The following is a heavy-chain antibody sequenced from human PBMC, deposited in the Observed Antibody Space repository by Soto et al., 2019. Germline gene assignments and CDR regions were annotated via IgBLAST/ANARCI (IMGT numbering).Heavy chain of an antibody. D-gene: IGHD3-9*01. CDR3: ARCSSPIYEILTGYGPLDV. Sequence: QVQLVESGGGVVQPGRSLRLSCAASGFTFSSYGMHWVRQAPGKGLEWVAVIWYDGSNKYYADSVKGRFTISSDNSKNTLYLHMNSLRAEDTAGYYCARCSSPIYEILTGYGPLDVWGKGTTVTVSS. CDR1: GFTFSSYG. V-gene: IGHV3-33*01. CDR2: IWYDGSNK. J-gene: IGHJ6*04.